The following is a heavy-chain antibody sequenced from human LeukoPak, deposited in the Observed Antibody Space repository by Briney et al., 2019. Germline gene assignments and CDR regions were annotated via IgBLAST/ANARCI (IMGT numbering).Heavy chain of an antibody. V-gene: IGHV3-33*06. CDR3: AKEGLGAAVGTFDY. J-gene: IGHJ4*02. CDR2: IWYDGSNK. CDR1: GFTFSSYG. D-gene: IGHD6-13*01. Sequence: PGGSLRLSCAASGFTFSSYGMHWVRQAPGKGLEWVAVIWYDGSNKYYADSVKGRFTISRDNSKNTVSLQMNSLRAEDTAVYYCAKEGLGAAVGTFDYWGQGTLVTASS.